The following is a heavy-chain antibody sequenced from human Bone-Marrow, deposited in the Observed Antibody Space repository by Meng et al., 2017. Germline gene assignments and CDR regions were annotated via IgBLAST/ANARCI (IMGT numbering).Heavy chain of an antibody. CDR2: IYYSGST. V-gene: IGHV4-59*01. CDR3: ARLRTYYDILTGQFTQYYFDY. D-gene: IGHD3-9*01. CDR1: GGSISSYY. J-gene: IGHJ4*02. Sequence: SGTLSLTCTVSGGSISSYYWSWIRQPPGKGLEWIGYIYYSGSTNYNPSLKSRVTISVDTSKNQFSLKLSSVTAADTAVYYCARLRTYYDILTGQFTQYYFDYWGQGTLVTVSS.